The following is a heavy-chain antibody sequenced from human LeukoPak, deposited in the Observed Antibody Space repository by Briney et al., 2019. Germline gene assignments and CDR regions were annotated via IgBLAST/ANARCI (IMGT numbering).Heavy chain of an antibody. V-gene: IGHV1-18*01. CDR1: GYTFTSYG. D-gene: IGHD3-16*01. J-gene: IGHJ4*02. CDR2: ISAYNGNT. Sequence: GASVKVSCKASGYTFTSYGISWVRQAPGQGLEWMGWISAYNGNTNYAQKLQGRVTMTTDTSTSTAHMELRSLRSDDAAVYYCARDIPYVWGSYTQFDYWGQGTLVTVSS. CDR3: ARDIPYVWGSYTQFDY.